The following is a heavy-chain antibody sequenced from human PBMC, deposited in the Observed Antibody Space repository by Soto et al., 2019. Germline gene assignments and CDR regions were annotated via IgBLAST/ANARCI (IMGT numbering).Heavy chain of an antibody. CDR2: IIPLFGTT. J-gene: IGHJ6*02. Sequence: PATVSCKESGGTFNSDAIDWVRQAPGKGLEWMGGIIPLFGTTNYAQKLQGRVKLTADESTRTAYMELSTLTSEDTAVYYCARGTVTGSEYNYYYYGMDVWGQGTTVTVSS. CDR1: GGTFNSDA. D-gene: IGHD1-1*01. CDR3: ARGTVTGSEYNYYYYGMDV. V-gene: IGHV1-69*13.